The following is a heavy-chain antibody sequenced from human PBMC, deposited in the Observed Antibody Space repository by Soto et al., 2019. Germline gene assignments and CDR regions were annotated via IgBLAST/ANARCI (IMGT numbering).Heavy chain of an antibody. CDR1: GFSFSNYV. Sequence: EVQLVESGGGLVQPGGSLRLSCAVSGFSFSNYVMHWVRQAPGKRLEYVSVITSNGGFTYYGNSVKGRFTVSRDNSKNTLYLQMGSLRPEDTAVYYCVRGEHGSGNYSGYDNWGQGTLVTVSS. CDR2: ITSNGGFT. D-gene: IGHD3-10*01. J-gene: IGHJ4*02. CDR3: VRGEHGSGNYSGYDN. V-gene: IGHV3-64*01.